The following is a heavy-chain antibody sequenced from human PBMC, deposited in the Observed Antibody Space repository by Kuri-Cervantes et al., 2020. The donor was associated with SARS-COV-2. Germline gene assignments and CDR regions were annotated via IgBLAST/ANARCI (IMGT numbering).Heavy chain of an antibody. V-gene: IGHV4-59*08. CDR3: ASGYITGTTVAYDP. D-gene: IGHD1-7*01. CDR1: GGSISSYY. CDR2: IYYSGST. J-gene: IGHJ5*02. Sequence: SETLSLTCTVSGGSISSYYWSWIRQPPGKGLEWIGYIYYSGSTNYNPSPKSRVTISVDTSKNQFSLKLSSVTAADTAVYYCASGYITGTTVAYDPWGQGTLVTVSS.